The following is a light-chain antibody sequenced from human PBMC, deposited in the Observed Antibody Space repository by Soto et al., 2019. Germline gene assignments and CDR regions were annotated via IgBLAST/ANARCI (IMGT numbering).Light chain of an antibody. Sequence: EIVLTQYPATLSLSPGERATLSCRASQSVSSYLAWYQQKPGQAPRLLIYDASNRATGIPARFSGSGSGTDFTLTISSLEPEDFAVYYCQQRSNFLTFGGGTKVDI. CDR2: DAS. J-gene: IGKJ4*01. CDR1: QSVSSY. CDR3: QQRSNFLT. V-gene: IGKV3-11*01.